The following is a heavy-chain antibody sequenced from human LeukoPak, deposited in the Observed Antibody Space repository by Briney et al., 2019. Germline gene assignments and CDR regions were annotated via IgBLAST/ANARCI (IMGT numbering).Heavy chain of an antibody. CDR2: IIPIFGTA. Sequence: SVKVSCKASGGTFSSYAISWVRQAPGQGLEWMGGIIPIFGTANYAQKFQGRVTITTDESTSTAYMELSSLRSEDTAVYYCARLSTAMANFDYWGQGTLVTVPS. CDR3: ARLSTAMANFDY. J-gene: IGHJ4*02. V-gene: IGHV1-69*05. CDR1: GGTFSSYA. D-gene: IGHD5-18*01.